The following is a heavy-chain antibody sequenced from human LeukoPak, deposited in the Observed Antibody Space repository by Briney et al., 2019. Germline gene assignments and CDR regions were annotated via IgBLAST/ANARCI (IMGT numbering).Heavy chain of an antibody. D-gene: IGHD1-26*01. CDR3: AKPTSGDGSFLIDY. CDR1: GFTFSSYG. Sequence: PGRSLRLSCAASGFTFSSYGMHWVRQAPGKGLKWVAVIWYDGSYTYYAESVKGRFTISRDNSRNTLYLQMSSLRSEDTAVYYCAKPTSGDGSFLIDYWGQGTLVTVSS. CDR2: IWYDGSYT. J-gene: IGHJ4*02. V-gene: IGHV3-33*06.